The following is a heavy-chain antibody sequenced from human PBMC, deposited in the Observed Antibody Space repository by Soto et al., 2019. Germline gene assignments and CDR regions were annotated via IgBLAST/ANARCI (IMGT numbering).Heavy chain of an antibody. V-gene: IGHV4-34*01. CDR1: GGSFSGYY. J-gene: IGHJ3*02. CDR3: ARGFSLDIVVVPAAIPRAFDI. CDR2: INHSGST. Sequence: SETLSLTCAVYGGSFSGYYWSWIRQPPGKGLEWIGEINHSGSTNYNPSLKSRVTISVDTSKNQFSLKLSSVTAADTAVYYCARGFSLDIVVVPAAIPRAFDIWGQGTMVTVSS. D-gene: IGHD2-2*02.